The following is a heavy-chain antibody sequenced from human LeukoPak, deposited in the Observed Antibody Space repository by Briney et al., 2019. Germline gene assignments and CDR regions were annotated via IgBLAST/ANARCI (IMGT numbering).Heavy chain of an antibody. J-gene: IGHJ3*02. CDR3: ARTSGGAFDI. V-gene: IGHV4-61*02. CDR1: GASISSGSYY. Sequence: SETLSLTCTVSGASISSGSYYWSWIRQPAGKGLEWIGRIYTSGSTNYSPSLKTRVTISVDRSKNQFSLKLSSVTAADTAVYYCARTSGGAFDIWGQGTMVTVSS. D-gene: IGHD3-10*01. CDR2: IYTSGST.